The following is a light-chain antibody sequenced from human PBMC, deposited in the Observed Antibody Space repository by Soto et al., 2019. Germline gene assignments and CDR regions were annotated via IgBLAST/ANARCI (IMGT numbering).Light chain of an antibody. Sequence: QSALTQPASVSGSLGQSITLSCTGTSSDIGGYGYVSWYQQSPGRAPKLIIFEVRDRPVGVSDRFSGSKSGNTASLTVSGLQAEDEADYYCSSYAGRNNFYVFGTGTKLTVL. V-gene: IGLV2-8*01. CDR1: SSDIGGYGY. CDR3: SSYAGRNNFYV. CDR2: EVR. J-gene: IGLJ1*01.